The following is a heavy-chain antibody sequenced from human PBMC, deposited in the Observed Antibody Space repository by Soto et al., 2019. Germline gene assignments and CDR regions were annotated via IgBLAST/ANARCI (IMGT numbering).Heavy chain of an antibody. CDR2: ISSSRTI. Sequence: SGFTFSDYYMSWIRQAPGKGLEWVSYISSSRTIYYADSVKGRFTISRDNAKNSLYLQMNSLRAEDTAVYYCTRDHGYGYGMDVWGQGTTVTVSS. J-gene: IGHJ6*02. D-gene: IGHD5-12*01. V-gene: IGHV3-11*04. CDR1: GFTFSDYY. CDR3: TRDHGYGYGMDV.